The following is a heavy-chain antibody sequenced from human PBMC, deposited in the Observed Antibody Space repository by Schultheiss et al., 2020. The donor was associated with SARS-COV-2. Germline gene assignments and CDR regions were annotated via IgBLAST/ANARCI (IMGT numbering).Heavy chain of an antibody. CDR1: GYTFTSYY. J-gene: IGHJ3*02. Sequence: ASLKVSCKASGYTFTSYYMHWVRQAPGQGLEWMGIINPSGGSTSYAQKFQGRVTMTRDTSTSTVYMELSSLRSEDTAVYYCARDRRPGYSYGTDAFDIWGQGTMVTVSS. CDR2: INPSGGST. CDR3: ARDRRPGYSYGTDAFDI. V-gene: IGHV1-46*01. D-gene: IGHD5-18*01.